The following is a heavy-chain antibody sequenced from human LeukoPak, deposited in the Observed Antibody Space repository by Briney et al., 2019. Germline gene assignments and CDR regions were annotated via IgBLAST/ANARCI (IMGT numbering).Heavy chain of an antibody. CDR3: AKDRNRGPSGNYYSYYFDY. Sequence: QPGGSLRLSCAASGFTFSSYGMHWVRQAPGKGLEWVAVIWYDGSNKYYVDSVKGRFTISRDNFNNTLYLQMNSLRAEDTAVYYCAKDRNRGPSGNYYSYYFDYWGQGTLVTVSS. J-gene: IGHJ4*02. V-gene: IGHV3-30*02. D-gene: IGHD1-26*01. CDR1: GFTFSSYG. CDR2: IWYDGSNK.